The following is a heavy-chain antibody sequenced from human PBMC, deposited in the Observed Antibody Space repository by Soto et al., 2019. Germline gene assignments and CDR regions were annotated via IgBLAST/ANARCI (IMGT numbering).Heavy chain of an antibody. D-gene: IGHD3-3*01. CDR3: ARDPLLITIFGVVIRYFDY. V-gene: IGHV1-18*01. Sequence: QVQLVQSGAEVKKPGASVKVSCKASGYTFTSYGISWVRQAPGQGLEWMGWISAYNGNTNYAQKLQGRVTMTTDTSTSTAYMELRSLRSDDTAVYYCARDPLLITIFGVVIRYFDYWGQGTLVTVSS. CDR1: GYTFTSYG. J-gene: IGHJ4*02. CDR2: ISAYNGNT.